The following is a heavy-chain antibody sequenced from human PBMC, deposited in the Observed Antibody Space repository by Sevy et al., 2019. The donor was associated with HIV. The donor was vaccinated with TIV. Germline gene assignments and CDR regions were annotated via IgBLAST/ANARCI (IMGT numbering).Heavy chain of an antibody. CDR1: GYTFTTYA. Sequence: ASVKVSCKTSGYTFTTYAIHWVRQAPGQRLEWMGWINAVNGNTKYSQNFQGRVTITRDTSASTAYMELSSLRVEDTAVYYCARDYSGSGSYYISNWFDPWGQGTLVTVSS. J-gene: IGHJ5*02. D-gene: IGHD3-10*01. V-gene: IGHV1-3*01. CDR2: INAVNGNT. CDR3: ARDYSGSGSYYISNWFDP.